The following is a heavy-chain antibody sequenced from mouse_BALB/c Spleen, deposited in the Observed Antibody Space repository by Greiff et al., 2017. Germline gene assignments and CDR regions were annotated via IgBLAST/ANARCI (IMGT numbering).Heavy chain of an antibody. Sequence: QVQLQQPGAELVRPGASVKLSCKASGYTFTSYWINWVKQRPGQGLEWIGNIYPSDSYTNYNQKFKDKATLTVDKSSSTAYMQLSSPTSEDSAVYYCTRDYGSSYGYYFDYWGQGTTLTVSS. V-gene: IGHV1-69*02. CDR3: TRDYGSSYGYYFDY. J-gene: IGHJ2*01. CDR2: IYPSDSYT. CDR1: GYTFTSYW. D-gene: IGHD1-1*01.